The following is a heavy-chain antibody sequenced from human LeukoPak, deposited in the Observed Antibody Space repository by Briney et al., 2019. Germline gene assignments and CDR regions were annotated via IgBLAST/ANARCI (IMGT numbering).Heavy chain of an antibody. Sequence: GGSLTLSCVVSRFSFSSYAMNWVRQAPGKGLQWVSAISGDGGRTYYADSLKGRFTISRDNSKNTLYLQMNSLRAEDTAVYYCARDFGAGGTANFDYWGQGTLVTVSS. CDR1: RFSFSSYA. CDR2: ISGDGGRT. V-gene: IGHV3-23*01. CDR3: ARDFGAGGTANFDY. J-gene: IGHJ4*02. D-gene: IGHD2-21*02.